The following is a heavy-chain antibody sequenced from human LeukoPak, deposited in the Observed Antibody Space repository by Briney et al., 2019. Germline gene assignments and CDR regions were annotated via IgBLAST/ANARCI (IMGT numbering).Heavy chain of an antibody. CDR1: GFTFSSYA. CDR3: AKDRTPPYYDFWSGYSTFDY. D-gene: IGHD3-3*01. J-gene: IGHJ4*02. CDR2: ISGSGGST. V-gene: IGHV3-23*01. Sequence: GGSLRLSCAASGFTFSSYAMSWVRQAPGKGLEWVSAISGSGGSTYYADSVKGRFTISRDNSKNTPYLQMNSLRAEDTAVYYCAKDRTPPYYDFWSGYSTFDYWGQGTLVTVSS.